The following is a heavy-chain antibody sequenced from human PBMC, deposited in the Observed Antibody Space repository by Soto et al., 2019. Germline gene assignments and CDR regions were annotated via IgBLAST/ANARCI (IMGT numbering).Heavy chain of an antibody. D-gene: IGHD3-3*01. Sequence: GALRLSCAASGFTFSSYGMHWVRQAPGKGLEWVAVISYDGSNKYYADSVKGRFTISRDNSKNTLYLQMNSLRAEDTAVYYCAKETFNYDFWSGYRETYFDYWGQGTLVTVSS. CDR1: GFTFSSYG. J-gene: IGHJ4*02. V-gene: IGHV3-30*18. CDR2: ISYDGSNK. CDR3: AKETFNYDFWSGYRETYFDY.